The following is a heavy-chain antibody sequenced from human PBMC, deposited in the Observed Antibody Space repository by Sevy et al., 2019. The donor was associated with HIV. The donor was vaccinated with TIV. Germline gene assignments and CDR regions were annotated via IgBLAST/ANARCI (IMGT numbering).Heavy chain of an antibody. D-gene: IGHD3-22*01. CDR1: GFTFDDYA. CDR2: ISWNSGSI. J-gene: IGHJ4*02. V-gene: IGHV3-9*03. CDR3: AKDIRPYYYDSSGFDY. Sequence: SLRLSCAASGFTFDDYAMHWVRQAPGKGLEWVSGISWNSGSIGYADSVKGRFTISRDNAKNSLYLQMNSLRAEDMALYYCAKDIRPYYYDSSGFDYWGQGTLVTVSS.